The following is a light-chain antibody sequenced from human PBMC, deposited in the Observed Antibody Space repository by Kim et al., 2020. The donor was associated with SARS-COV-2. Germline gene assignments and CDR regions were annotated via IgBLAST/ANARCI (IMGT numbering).Light chain of an antibody. CDR3: QQLYTYPLT. J-gene: IGKJ1*01. CDR1: QDITSY. Sequence: ASVGDRVTIACRASQDITSYLAWYQQKPGEAPELLIYAASTLPSGVPSRFSGSGSGTEFTLTISSLQPEDFATYHCQQLYTYPLTFAPGTKVDIK. V-gene: IGKV1-9*01. CDR2: AAS.